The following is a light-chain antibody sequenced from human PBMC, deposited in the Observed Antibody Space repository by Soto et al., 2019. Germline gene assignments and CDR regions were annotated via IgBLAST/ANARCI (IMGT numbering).Light chain of an antibody. CDR1: QAVNTR. CDR3: HQRQSWPRT. CDR2: LTS. J-gene: IGKJ1*01. V-gene: IGKV3-11*01. Sequence: EXVXXQXQXXXXSFPGDXIIRSYMASQAVNTRLAWYQHKPGQAPRLLIYLTSNRAAGVPSRFSAWGSETDFTLTISDVQPEDFAVYYCHQRQSWPRTFGQGTKVDIK.